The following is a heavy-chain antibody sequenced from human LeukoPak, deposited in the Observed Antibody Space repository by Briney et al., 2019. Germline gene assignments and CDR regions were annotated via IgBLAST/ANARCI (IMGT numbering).Heavy chain of an antibody. CDR3: ARHASVDGNWPRPLDY. D-gene: IGHD6-19*01. CDR1: GGSLSSSNYY. J-gene: IGHJ4*02. CDR2: IYYSGST. Sequence: PSETLSLTCTVSGGSLSSSNYYWGWIRQPPGKGLEWIGNIYYSGSTYYKPSLKTRVTISVDTSKNQFSLKLTSVTAADAAVYYCARHASVDGNWPRPLDYWGQGSLVTVSS. V-gene: IGHV4-39*01.